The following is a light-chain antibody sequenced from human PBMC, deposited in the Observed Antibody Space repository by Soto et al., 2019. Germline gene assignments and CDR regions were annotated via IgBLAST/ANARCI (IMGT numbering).Light chain of an antibody. CDR2: DAS. CDR3: QQRSNWLT. Sequence: EIVLTQSPAILSLSPGERATLSCRASQSVNTYLAWYQQKPGQAPRLLIYDASNRATGIPARFSGSGSGTDFTLTISSLAPEDFAVYYCQQRSNWLTFGGGTRVEIK. V-gene: IGKV3-11*01. CDR1: QSVNTY. J-gene: IGKJ4*01.